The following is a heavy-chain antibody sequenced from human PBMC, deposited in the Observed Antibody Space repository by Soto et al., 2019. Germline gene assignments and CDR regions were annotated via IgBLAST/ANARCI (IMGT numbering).Heavy chain of an antibody. CDR1: GFTFSNYA. J-gene: IGHJ6*02. CDR3: AKVVAGPNYYYGLDV. V-gene: IGHV3-23*01. CDR2: ISGSGGST. D-gene: IGHD6-19*01. Sequence: GSLRLSCAASGFTFSNYAMTWVRRAPGQGLEWVSAISGSGGSTYNADFVKGRFSISRDNSRNTLDLRINSLRAEDTAIYYCAKVVAGPNYYYGLDVWGQGTTVTVSS.